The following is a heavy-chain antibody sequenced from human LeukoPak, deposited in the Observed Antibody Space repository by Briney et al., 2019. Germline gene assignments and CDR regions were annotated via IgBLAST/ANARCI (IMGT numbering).Heavy chain of an antibody. V-gene: IGHV1-18*01. D-gene: IGHD5-18*01. CDR3: AREGSDTAHYNWFDP. Sequence: ASVKVSCEASGYTFTSYGINWVRQAPGQGLEWMGWISAYNGNAKYTQKLQGRVTMTTDTSTRTAYMELKSLRSDDTAVYYCAREGSDTAHYNWFDPWGQGTLVTVSS. J-gene: IGHJ5*02. CDR1: GYTFTSYG. CDR2: ISAYNGNA.